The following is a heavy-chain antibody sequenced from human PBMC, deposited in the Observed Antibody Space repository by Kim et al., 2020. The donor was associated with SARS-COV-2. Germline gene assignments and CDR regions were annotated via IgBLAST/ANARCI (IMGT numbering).Heavy chain of an antibody. CDR1: GFTFGDFA. J-gene: IGHJ4*02. V-gene: IGHV3-9*01. Sequence: GGSLRLSCAASGFTFGDFAMHWVRQAPGKGLEWVSVINWNTDTILYADSVKGRFTVSRDNANNILYLQMNSLRAEDTALYYCAKGYCRYANCQNLDSWGQGWGQGTLVTVST. CDR2: INWNTDTI. D-gene: IGHD3-16*01. CDR3: AKGYCRYANCQNLDSWGQG.